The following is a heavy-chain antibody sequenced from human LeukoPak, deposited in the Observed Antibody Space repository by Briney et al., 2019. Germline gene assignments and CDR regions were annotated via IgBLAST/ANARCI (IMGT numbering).Heavy chain of an antibody. J-gene: IGHJ5*02. CDR2: IIPIFGIA. Sequence: SVKVSCKASGGTFSSYAISWVRQAPGQGLEWMGRIIPIFGIANHAQKFQGRVTITADKSTSTAYMELSSLRSEDTAVYYCARDQLDTAMVTSRGSNNWFDPWGQGTLVTVSS. V-gene: IGHV1-69*04. D-gene: IGHD5-18*01. CDR3: ARDQLDTAMVTSRGSNNWFDP. CDR1: GGTFSSYA.